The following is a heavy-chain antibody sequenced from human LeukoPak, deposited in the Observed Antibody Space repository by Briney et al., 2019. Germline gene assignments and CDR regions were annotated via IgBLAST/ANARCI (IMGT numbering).Heavy chain of an antibody. Sequence: PSETLSLTCTVSGGSISSYYWSWIRQPPGKGLEWIGYIYYSGSTNYDPSLKSRVTISVDTSKNQFSLKLSSVTAADTAVYYCARDGSQRFGELLFRHDYFDYWGQGTLVTVSS. V-gene: IGHV4-59*01. CDR3: ARDGSQRFGELLFRHDYFDY. D-gene: IGHD3-10*01. J-gene: IGHJ4*02. CDR2: IYYSGST. CDR1: GGSISSYY.